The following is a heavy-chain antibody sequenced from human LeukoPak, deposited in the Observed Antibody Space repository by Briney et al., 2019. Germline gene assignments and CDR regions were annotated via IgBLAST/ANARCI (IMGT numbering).Heavy chain of an antibody. CDR1: GGSISSGDYY. CDR2: IYYSGST. CDR3: ARLEVSSTSFFDY. Sequence: SETLSLTCTVSGGSISSGDYYWRWIRQPPGKGLEWIGYIYYSGSTYYNPSLKSRVTISVDTSKNQFSLKLSSVTAADTAVYYCARLEVSSTSFFDYWGQGTLVTVSS. J-gene: IGHJ4*02. D-gene: IGHD2-2*01. V-gene: IGHV4-30-4*08.